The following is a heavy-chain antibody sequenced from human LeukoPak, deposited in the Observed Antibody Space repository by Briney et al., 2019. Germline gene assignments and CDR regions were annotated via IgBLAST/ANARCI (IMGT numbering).Heavy chain of an antibody. Sequence: GGSLRLSCAASGFTSSSYAMSWVRQAPGKGLEWVSAISGSGGSTYYADSVKGRFTISRDNSKNTLYLQMNSLRAEDTAVYYCAKDIVVVTSGSNAFDIWGQGTMVTVSS. CDR1: GFTSSSYA. V-gene: IGHV3-23*01. D-gene: IGHD2-21*02. CDR2: ISGSGGST. CDR3: AKDIVVVTSGSNAFDI. J-gene: IGHJ3*02.